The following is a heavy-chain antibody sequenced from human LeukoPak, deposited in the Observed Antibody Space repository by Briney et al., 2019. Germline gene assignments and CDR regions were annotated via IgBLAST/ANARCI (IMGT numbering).Heavy chain of an antibody. CDR3: ARDVISSGITIFGVVTIYFDY. Sequence: PPETLSLTCTVSGGSISSSSYYWGWIRQPLGKGLEWIGSIYYSGSTYYNPSLKSRVTISADTSKNQFSLKLSSVTAADTAVYYCARDVISSGITIFGVVTIYFDYWGQGTLVTVSS. J-gene: IGHJ4*02. V-gene: IGHV4-39*07. D-gene: IGHD3-3*01. CDR2: IYYSGST. CDR1: GGSISSSSYY.